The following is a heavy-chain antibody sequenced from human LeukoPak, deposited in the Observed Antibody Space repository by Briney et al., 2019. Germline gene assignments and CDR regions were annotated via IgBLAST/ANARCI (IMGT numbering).Heavy chain of an antibody. CDR2: IYYSGST. CDR1: GFTFTSYA. J-gene: IGHJ5*02. Sequence: LRLSCAASGFTFTSYAMSWIRQPPGKGLEWIGYIYYSGSTYYNPSLKSRVTISVDTSKNQFSLRLSSVTAADTAVYYCARGGATTVTDRWYNWFDPWGQGTLVTVSS. D-gene: IGHD4-17*01. V-gene: IGHV4-30-4*08. CDR3: ARGGATTVTDRWYNWFDP.